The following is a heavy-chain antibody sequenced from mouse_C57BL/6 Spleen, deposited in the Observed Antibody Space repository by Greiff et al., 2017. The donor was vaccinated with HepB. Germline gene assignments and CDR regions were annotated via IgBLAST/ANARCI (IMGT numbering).Heavy chain of an antibody. Sequence: EVQLQQSGPGLVKPSQSLSLTCSVTGYSITSGYYWNWIRQFPGNKLEWMGYISYDGSNNYNPSLKNRISITRDTSKNQFFLKLNSVTTEDTATYYCAREDSRAYWGQGTLVTVSA. CDR2: ISYDGSN. CDR3: AREDSRAY. V-gene: IGHV3-6*01. D-gene: IGHD1-1*01. J-gene: IGHJ3*01. CDR1: GYSITSGYY.